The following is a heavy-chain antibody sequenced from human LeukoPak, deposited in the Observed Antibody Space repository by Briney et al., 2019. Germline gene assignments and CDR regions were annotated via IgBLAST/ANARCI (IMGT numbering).Heavy chain of an antibody. CDR1: GFTFSPYA. J-gene: IGHJ3*01. CDR3: AKGIGDSISDVFNV. CDR2: ISGSGGST. D-gene: IGHD2-21*01. V-gene: IGHV3-23*01. Sequence: GGSLRLSCAASGFTFSPYAMTWVRQAPGKGLEWVSTISGSGGSTYYPDSVKGRFTISRDNSKNTLHLLMSSLRAGDTAVYYCAKGIGDSISDVFNVWGQGTMVTVSS.